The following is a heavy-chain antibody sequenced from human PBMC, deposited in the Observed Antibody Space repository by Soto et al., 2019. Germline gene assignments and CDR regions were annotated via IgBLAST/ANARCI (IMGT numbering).Heavy chain of an antibody. CDR1: GFTFSSYE. Sequence: PGGSLRLSCAAPGFTFSSYEMNWVRQAPGKGLEWVSYISSSGSTIYYADSVKGRFTISRDNAKNSLYLQMNSLRAEDTAVYYCARDQGVGSDAFDIWGQGTMVTVSS. CDR3: ARDQGVGSDAFDI. V-gene: IGHV3-48*03. D-gene: IGHD3-10*01. CDR2: ISSSGSTI. J-gene: IGHJ3*02.